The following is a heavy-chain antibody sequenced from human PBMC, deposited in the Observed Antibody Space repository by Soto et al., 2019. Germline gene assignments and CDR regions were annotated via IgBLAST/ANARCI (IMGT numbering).Heavy chain of an antibody. CDR3: AIGEDYYDSSGSTNWFDP. V-gene: IGHV1-69*13. CDR2: IIPIFGTA. CDR1: GGTFSSYA. Sequence: SVKVSCKASGGTFSSYAISWVRQAPGQGLEWMGGIIPIFGTANYAQKFQGRVTITADESTSTAYMELSSLRSEDTAVYYCAIGEDYYDSSGSTNWFDPWGQGTLVTVSS. D-gene: IGHD3-22*01. J-gene: IGHJ5*02.